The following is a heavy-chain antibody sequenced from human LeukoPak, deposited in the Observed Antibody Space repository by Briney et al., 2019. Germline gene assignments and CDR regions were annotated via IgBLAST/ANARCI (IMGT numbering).Heavy chain of an antibody. CDR2: IGTAGDT. D-gene: IGHD3-10*01. J-gene: IGHJ3*02. CDR3: ARAYRGYYGSGSYYNDAFDI. V-gene: IGHV3-13*04. CDR1: GFAFSSYD. Sequence: GGSLRLSCAASGFAFSSYDMHWVRQATGKGLEWVLAIGTAGDTYYPGSVKGRFTISRENAKNSLYLQMNSLRAGDTAVYYCARAYRGYYGSGSYYNDAFDIWGQGTMVTVSS.